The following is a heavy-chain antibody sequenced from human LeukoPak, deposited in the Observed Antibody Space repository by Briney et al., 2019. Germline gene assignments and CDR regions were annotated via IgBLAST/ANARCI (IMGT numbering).Heavy chain of an antibody. CDR1: GGTFSSYA. D-gene: IGHD5-12*01. CDR2: IIPIFGTA. V-gene: IGHV1-69*13. Sequence: GASVKVSCKASGGTFSSYAISWVRQAPGQGLEWMGGIIPIFGTANYAQKFQGRVTITADESTSTAYMELSSLRSEDTAVYYCARGFSSGYDSVGNWFDPWGQGTLVTVSS. J-gene: IGHJ5*02. CDR3: ARGFSSGYDSVGNWFDP.